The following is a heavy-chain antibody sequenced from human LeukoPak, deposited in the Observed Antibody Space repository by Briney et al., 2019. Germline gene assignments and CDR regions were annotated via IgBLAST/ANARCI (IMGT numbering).Heavy chain of an antibody. CDR3: ARLILRGFFDY. V-gene: IGHV4-59*01. J-gene: IGHJ4*02. D-gene: IGHD4-23*01. CDR2: INYSGST. CDR1: SGSISSYY. Sequence: SETLSLTCSVSSGSISSYYWSWIRQPPGKGLEWIGYINYSGSTNYNPSLKSRVTISVDTSKNQFSLKLNSVTAADTAVYYCARLILRGFFDYWGQGTLVAVSS.